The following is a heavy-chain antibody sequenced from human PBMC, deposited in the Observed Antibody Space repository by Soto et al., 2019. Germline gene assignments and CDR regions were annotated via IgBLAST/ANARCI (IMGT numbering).Heavy chain of an antibody. CDR1: GFTFSKFW. V-gene: IGHV3-74*01. J-gene: IGHJ6*02. CDR2: LSSDGSDT. Sequence: EVQVVESGGSLVQPGGSPRLSCAASGFTFSKFWIHWVRQAPGKGPEWVSSLSSDGSDTRYADSVKGRFTISRDNAKNTLYLQMNSLRAEDTAVYYCGGSAADVWGQGTPVTVSS. CDR3: GGSAADV. D-gene: IGHD2-15*01.